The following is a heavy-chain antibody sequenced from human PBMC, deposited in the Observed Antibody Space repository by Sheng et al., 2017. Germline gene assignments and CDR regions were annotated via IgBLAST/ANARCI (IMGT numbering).Heavy chain of an antibody. V-gene: IGHV1-69*02. CDR3: ARGDAWLHAFDI. CDR1: GGTFSSYT. Sequence: QVQLVQSGAEVKKPGSSVKVSCKASGGTFSSYTISWVRQAPGQGLEWMGRIIPILGIANYAQKFQGRVTITADKSTSTAYMELSSLRSEDTAVYYCARGDAWLHAFDIWGQGTMVTVSS. CDR2: IIPILGIA. D-gene: IGHD3-9*01. J-gene: IGHJ3*02.